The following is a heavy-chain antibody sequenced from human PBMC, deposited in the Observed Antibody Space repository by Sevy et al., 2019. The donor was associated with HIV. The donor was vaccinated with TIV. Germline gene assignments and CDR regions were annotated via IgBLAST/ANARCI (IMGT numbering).Heavy chain of an antibody. CDR3: AADYYSSDYNTGAFDN. D-gene: IGHD3-22*01. V-gene: IGHV3-30*03. J-gene: IGHJ3*02. CDR1: GFIFSIYG. CDR2: ISHNGSKK. Sequence: GGSLRLSCAASGFIFSIYGMHWVRQAPGKGLEWVAFISHNGSKKFYADSVRGRLTISRDNAKNTLDLQVHSLRPEDRAGDYGAADYYSSDYNTGAFDNWGQGTMVTVSS.